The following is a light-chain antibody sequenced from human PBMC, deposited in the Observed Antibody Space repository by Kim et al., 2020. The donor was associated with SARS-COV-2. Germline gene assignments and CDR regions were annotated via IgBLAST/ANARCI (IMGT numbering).Light chain of an antibody. J-gene: IGLJ1*01. CDR2: DVT. CDR1: SSDVGGYNY. CDR3: SSYRSSGYV. Sequence: PGQSITISYTGTSSDVGGYNYVSWYQQYPGKAPKLMLYDVTKRPSGVSNRFSGSKSGNTASLTISGLQAEDEADYYCSSYRSSGYVFGTGTKVTVL. V-gene: IGLV2-14*03.